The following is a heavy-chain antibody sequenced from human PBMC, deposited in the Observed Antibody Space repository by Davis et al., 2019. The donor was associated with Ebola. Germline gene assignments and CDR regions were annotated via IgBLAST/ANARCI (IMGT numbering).Heavy chain of an antibody. CDR2: ISSDSDYI. CDR3: AKSSSLTALVARYYNFYGMDV. V-gene: IGHV3-21*04. CDR1: GFTFSTYS. J-gene: IGHJ6*02. Sequence: GESLKISCAASGFTFSTYSMSWVRQAPGKGLEWVSSISSDSDYIYYADSAKGRFTISRDNAKNSLYLQMNSLRAEDTAVYYCAKSSSLTALVARYYNFYGMDVWGQGATVTVSS. D-gene: IGHD5-18*01.